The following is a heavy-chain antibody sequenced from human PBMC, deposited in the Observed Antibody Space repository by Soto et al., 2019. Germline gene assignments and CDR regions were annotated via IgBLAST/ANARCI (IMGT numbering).Heavy chain of an antibody. CDR3: ARSRVGPTSGVDY. J-gene: IGHJ4*02. D-gene: IGHD1-26*01. CDR1: GFIFSNYG. V-gene: IGHV3-33*01. CDR2: MWYDGVNE. Sequence: QVQLVESGGNVVQPGGPLRLSCAASGFIFSNYGMHWVRQAPGKGLEWVAIMWYDGVNEYYANSVKGRFTISRDNSKNTVYLQMNSLRGEDTAVYYCARSRVGPTSGVDYWGQGTLVTVSS.